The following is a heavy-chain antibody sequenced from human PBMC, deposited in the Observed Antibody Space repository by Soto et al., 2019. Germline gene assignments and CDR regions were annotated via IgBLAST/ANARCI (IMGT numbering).Heavy chain of an antibody. CDR2: INPHSGGT. Sequence: QVQLVQSGAEVKKPGASVKVSCKTSGYTFTGYYIYWVRQAPGQGLEWMGWINPHSGGTDSSQKFQGRVTMTRDTSISTAYMELSRMISDDTAVYYCAGTSCSSTTCPTTYWGQGTLVTVYS. CDR1: GYTFTGYY. CDR3: AGTSCSSTTCPTTY. J-gene: IGHJ4*02. V-gene: IGHV1-2*02. D-gene: IGHD2-2*01.